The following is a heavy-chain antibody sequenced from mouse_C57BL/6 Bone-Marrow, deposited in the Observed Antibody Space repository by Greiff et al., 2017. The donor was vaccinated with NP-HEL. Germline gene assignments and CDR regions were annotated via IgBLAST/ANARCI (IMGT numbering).Heavy chain of an antibody. Sequence: VQLKESGAELVRPGASVKLSCTASGFNIKDDYMHWVKQRPEQGLEWIGWIDPENGDTEYASKFQGQATITADTSSNTAYLQLSSLTSEDTAVYYCTSYGNWYFDVWGTGTTVTVSS. D-gene: IGHD2-1*01. CDR1: GFNIKDDY. V-gene: IGHV14-4*01. CDR3: TSYGNWYFDV. CDR2: IDPENGDT. J-gene: IGHJ1*03.